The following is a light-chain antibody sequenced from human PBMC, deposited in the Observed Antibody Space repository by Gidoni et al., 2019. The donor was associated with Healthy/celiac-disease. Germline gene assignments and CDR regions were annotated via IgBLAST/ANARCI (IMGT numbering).Light chain of an antibody. CDR3: MQALQTRCS. CDR2: LGS. J-gene: IGKJ2*04. Sequence: DIVMTQSPLSLPVTPGEPASISCRSSQSLLHSNGYNYLDWYLQKPGQSPQLLIYLGSNRASGVPDRSSGSGSGTDFTLKISRVEAEDVGVYYCMQALQTRCSFGQGTKLEIK. V-gene: IGKV2-28*01. CDR1: QSLLHSNGYNY.